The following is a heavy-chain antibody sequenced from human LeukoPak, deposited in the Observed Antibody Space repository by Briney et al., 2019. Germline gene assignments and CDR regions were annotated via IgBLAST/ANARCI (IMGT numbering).Heavy chain of an antibody. CDR3: AKYCSGGSCYGPEYFQH. D-gene: IGHD2-15*01. V-gene: IGHV3-23*01. CDR2: LIVSVGNT. J-gene: IGHJ1*01. Sequence: GRSRPPFRPPHEHTFTNYVISSAHLHPRNRQEWHSSLIVSVGNTYYADSVKGRFTISRDNSKNTLYLQMNRLRAEDTAVYYCAKYCSGGSCYGPEYFQHWGQGTLVTVSS. CDR1: EHTFTNYV.